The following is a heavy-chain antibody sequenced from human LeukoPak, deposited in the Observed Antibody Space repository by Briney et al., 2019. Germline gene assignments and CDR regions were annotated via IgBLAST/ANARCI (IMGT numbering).Heavy chain of an antibody. Sequence: GRSLRLSCAASGFTFSSYAMPWVRQAPGKGLEWVSGISWNSGSIGYADSVKGRFTISRDNAKNSLYLQMNSLRAEDTALYYCAKVSHNWFDPWGQGTLVTVSS. CDR2: ISWNSGSI. V-gene: IGHV3-9*01. CDR3: AKVSHNWFDP. CDR1: GFTFSSYA. J-gene: IGHJ5*02.